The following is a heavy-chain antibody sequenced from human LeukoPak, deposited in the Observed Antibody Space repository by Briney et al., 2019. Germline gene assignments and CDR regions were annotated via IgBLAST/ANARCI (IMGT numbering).Heavy chain of an antibody. Sequence: SETLSLTCTVSGGSISSYYWSWIRQPPGKGLEWIGYIYYSGSTNYSPSLKSRVTISVDTSKNQFSLKLSSVTAADTAVYYCARAPIVVVPATTVPDAFDIWGQGTMVTVSS. CDR1: GGSISSYY. J-gene: IGHJ3*02. CDR2: IYYSGST. CDR3: ARAPIVVVPATTVPDAFDI. V-gene: IGHV4-59*01. D-gene: IGHD2-2*01.